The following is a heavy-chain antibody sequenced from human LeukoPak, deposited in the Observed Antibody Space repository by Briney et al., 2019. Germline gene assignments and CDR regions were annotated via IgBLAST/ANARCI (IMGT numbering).Heavy chain of an antibody. D-gene: IGHD6-6*01. CDR1: GGSISSYY. CDR2: IYYTGNT. Sequence: SETLSLTCTVSGGSISSYYWSWIRQPPGKGLEWIGYIYYTGNTNYNPSLASRVNISVDTSKNQFSLNLRSVTAADTAVYYCARWGSIAVARFDYWGQGTLVTVSS. V-gene: IGHV4-59*01. CDR3: ARWGSIAVARFDY. J-gene: IGHJ4*02.